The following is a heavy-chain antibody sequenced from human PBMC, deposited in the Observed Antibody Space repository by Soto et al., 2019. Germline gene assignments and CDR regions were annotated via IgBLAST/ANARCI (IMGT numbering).Heavy chain of an antibody. CDR3: AKTLKSGYSVTKPFQH. Sequence: PGGSLRLSCAASGLTFSSYGMHWVRQAPGKGLEWVAVISYDGSNKYYADSVKGRFTISRDNSKNTLYLQMNSLRAEDTAVYYCAKTLKSGYSVTKPFQHWGQGTLVTVSS. V-gene: IGHV3-30*18. D-gene: IGHD6-13*01. CDR1: GLTFSSYG. CDR2: ISYDGSNK. J-gene: IGHJ1*01.